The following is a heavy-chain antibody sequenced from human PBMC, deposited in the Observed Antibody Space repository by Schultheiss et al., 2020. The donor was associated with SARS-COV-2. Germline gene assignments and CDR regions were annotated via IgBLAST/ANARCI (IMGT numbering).Heavy chain of an antibody. V-gene: IGHV3-21*01. J-gene: IGHJ4*02. D-gene: IGHD3-10*01. Sequence: GGSLRLYCAASGFTFSSYSMNWVRQAPGKGLEWVSSISSSSSYIYYADSVKGRFTISRDNAKNSLYLQMNSLRAEDTAVYYCASLSDVLLWFGEFPPDYWGQGTLVTVSS. CDR1: GFTFSSYS. CDR2: ISSSSSYI. CDR3: ASLSDVLLWFGEFPPDY.